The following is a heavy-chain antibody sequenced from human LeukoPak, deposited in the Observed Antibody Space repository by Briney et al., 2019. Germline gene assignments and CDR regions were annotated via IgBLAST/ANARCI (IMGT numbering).Heavy chain of an antibody. J-gene: IGHJ4*02. D-gene: IGHD3-22*01. CDR1: GFTFSSYA. Sequence: GGSLRLSCAASGFTFSSYAMHWVRQAPGKGLEWVAVISYDGSNKYYADSVKGRFTISRDNSKNTLYLQMNSLRAEDTAVYYCAREYSTMIVVGLGYDYWGQGTLVTVSS. V-gene: IGHV3-30-3*01. CDR2: ISYDGSNK. CDR3: AREYSTMIVVGLGYDY.